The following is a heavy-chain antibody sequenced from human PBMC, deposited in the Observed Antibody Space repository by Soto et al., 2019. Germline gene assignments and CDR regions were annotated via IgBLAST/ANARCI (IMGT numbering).Heavy chain of an antibody. J-gene: IGHJ4*02. Sequence: QVQLVQSGAEVKKPGSSVKVSCKASGGTFSSYAISWVRQAPGQGLEWIGGIIPIFGTANYAQKFQGRVTITADESTSTAYMELSSLRSEDTAVYYCAREAGRWLQHPFDYWGQGTLVTVSS. CDR2: IIPIFGTA. CDR3: AREAGRWLQHPFDY. D-gene: IGHD5-12*01. V-gene: IGHV1-69*01. CDR1: GGTFSSYA.